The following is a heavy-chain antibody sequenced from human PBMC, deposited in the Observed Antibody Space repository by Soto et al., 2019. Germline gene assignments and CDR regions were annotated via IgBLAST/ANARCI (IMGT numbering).Heavy chain of an antibody. V-gene: IGHV1-69*13. CDR3: AGPYDILTGLRVIGYYYYGMDV. J-gene: IGHJ6*02. CDR2: IIPIFGTA. CDR1: GGTFSSYA. D-gene: IGHD3-9*01. Sequence: VASVKVSCKASGGTFSSYAISWVRQAPGQGLEWMGGIIPIFGTANYAQKFQGRVTITADESTSTAYMELSSLRSEDTAVYYCAGPYDILTGLRVIGYYYYGMDVWGQGTTVTVSS.